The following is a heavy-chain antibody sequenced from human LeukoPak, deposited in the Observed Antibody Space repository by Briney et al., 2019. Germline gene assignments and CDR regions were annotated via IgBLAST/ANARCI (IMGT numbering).Heavy chain of an antibody. Sequence: PGGSLRLSCAASGFTFSSYEMNWVRQAPGKGLEWVSYISSSGSTIYYADSVKGRFTISRDNAKNSLYLQMNSLRAEDTAVYYCARDDYDFWSGYPPYYYYYMDVWGKGTTVTVSS. CDR3: ARDDYDFWSGYPPYYYYYMDV. V-gene: IGHV3-48*03. CDR2: ISSSGSTI. D-gene: IGHD3-3*01. CDR1: GFTFSSYE. J-gene: IGHJ6*03.